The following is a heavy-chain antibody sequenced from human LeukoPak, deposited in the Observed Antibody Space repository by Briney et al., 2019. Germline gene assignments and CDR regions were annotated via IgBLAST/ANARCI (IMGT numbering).Heavy chain of an antibody. CDR3: AREGRWPRAFDI. CDR2: ISYDGSNK. CDR1: RFTFSSYA. D-gene: IGHD5-12*01. J-gene: IGHJ3*02. V-gene: IGHV3-30-3*01. Sequence: GGSLRLSCAASRFTFSSYAMHWVSQAPGKGLEWVAVISYDGSNKYYADSVKGRFTISRDNSKNTLYLQMNSLRAEDTAVYYCAREGRWPRAFDIWGQGTLVTVSS.